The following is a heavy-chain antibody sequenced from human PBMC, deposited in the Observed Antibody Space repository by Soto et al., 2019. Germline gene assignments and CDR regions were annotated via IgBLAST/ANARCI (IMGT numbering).Heavy chain of an antibody. V-gene: IGHV2-5*02. J-gene: IGHJ4*02. CDR3: AHSPRITMYDY. CDR2: IYWDDDK. CDR1: GFSLSTNGVG. Sequence: QITLKESGPTMVKPTQTLTLTCTISGFSLSTNGVGVGWIRQPPGKALEWLALIYWDDDKRYSPSLKSRLTITKDTSKNRVVLTMTNMDPVDTATYYCAHSPRITMYDYWGQGTLVTVSS. D-gene: IGHD3-10*02.